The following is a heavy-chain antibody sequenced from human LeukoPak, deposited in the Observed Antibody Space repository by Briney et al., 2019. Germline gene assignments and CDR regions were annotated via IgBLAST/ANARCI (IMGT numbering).Heavy chain of an antibody. J-gene: IGHJ4*02. D-gene: IGHD3-16*01. CDR3: TRFYENC. V-gene: IGHV1-8*01. CDR2: MNPSSGEA. CDR1: GYTFTSYD. Sequence: ASVKVSCKASGYTFTSYDINWVRQAPGQGLEWMGWMNPSSGEAGYAQRFRGRITMTRNTAISTAYLELSSLRSEDTAMYYCTRFYENCWGQGTLVTVSS.